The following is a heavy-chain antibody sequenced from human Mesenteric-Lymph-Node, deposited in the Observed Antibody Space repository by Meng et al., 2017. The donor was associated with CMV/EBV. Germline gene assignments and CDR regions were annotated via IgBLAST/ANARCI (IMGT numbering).Heavy chain of an antibody. CDR3: VKDYGSGSYWDY. CDR1: GFTFSDYY. J-gene: IGHJ4*02. CDR2: ISPSGSTI. Sequence: GESLKISCATSGFTFSDYYMNWIRQAPGKGLEWVSYISPSGSTIDYADSVRGRFTISRDNSENTLYLQMNSLRTADTALYYCVKDYGSGSYWDYWGQGTLVTVSS. D-gene: IGHD3-10*01. V-gene: IGHV3-11*04.